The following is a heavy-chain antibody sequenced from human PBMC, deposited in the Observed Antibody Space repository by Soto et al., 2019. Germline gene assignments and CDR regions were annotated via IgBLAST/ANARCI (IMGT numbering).Heavy chain of an antibody. CDR2: INHSGST. CDR1: GGSFSGYY. V-gene: IGHV4-34*01. CDR3: ASTSIPHCSGGSCYSNSFDI. D-gene: IGHD2-15*01. Sequence: QVQLQQWGAGLLKPSETLSLTCAVYGGSFSGYYWSWIRQPPGKGLEWLGEINHSGSTNYNPSLKCRVTISVYTSKNQFSLKLSSVTAADTAVYYCASTSIPHCSGGSCYSNSFDIWGQGTMFTVSS. J-gene: IGHJ3*02.